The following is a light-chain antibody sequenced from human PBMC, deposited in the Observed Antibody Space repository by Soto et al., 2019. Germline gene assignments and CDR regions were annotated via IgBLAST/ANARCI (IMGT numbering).Light chain of an antibody. CDR1: SSDVGGYNY. V-gene: IGLV2-8*01. Sequence: QSVLTQPPSASGSPGQSVTISCTGTSSDVGGYNYVSWYQQHPGKAPKLIIYEVTKRPSGVPDRFSGSRSGNTASLTVSGLQADDEADYYCAAWDDGLSGPVFGGGTKVTVL. CDR3: AAWDDGLSGPV. CDR2: EVT. J-gene: IGLJ3*02.